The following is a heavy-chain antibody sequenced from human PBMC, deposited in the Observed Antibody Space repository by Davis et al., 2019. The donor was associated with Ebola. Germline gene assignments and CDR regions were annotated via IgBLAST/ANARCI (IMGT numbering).Heavy chain of an antibody. D-gene: IGHD3-22*01. Sequence: HSQTLSLTCAISGDSVSSNSAAWNWIRQSPSRGLEWLGRTYYRSKWYNDYAVSVKSRITINPDTSKNQFSLQLNSVTPEDTAVYYCARDQKGPGYDSSGWFVYYDSSGPFDYWGQGTLVTVSS. CDR1: GDSVSSNSAA. J-gene: IGHJ4*02. CDR2: TYYRSKWYN. V-gene: IGHV6-1*01. CDR3: ARDQKGPGYDSSGWFVYYDSSGPFDY.